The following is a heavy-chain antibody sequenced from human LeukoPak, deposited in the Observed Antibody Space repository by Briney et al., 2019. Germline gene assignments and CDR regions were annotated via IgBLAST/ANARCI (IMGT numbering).Heavy chain of an antibody. CDR1: GGSISSSSYY. CDR2: IYDSGST. V-gene: IGHV4-39*01. J-gene: IGHJ4*02. CDR3: ARTYRGYSYGYFFDY. Sequence: PSETLSLTCTVSGGSISSSSYYWGWMRQPPGKGLEGIASIYDSGSTYYNPSLKSRVTISVYTPKNQFSLKLSSVTAADTAVYYCARTYRGYSYGYFFDYWGQGTLVTVSS. D-gene: IGHD5-18*01.